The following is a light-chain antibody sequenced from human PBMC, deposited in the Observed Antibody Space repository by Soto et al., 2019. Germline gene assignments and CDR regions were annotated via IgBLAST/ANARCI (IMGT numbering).Light chain of an antibody. Sequence: IVLTQSPGTLSLSPGWSAALSCRASQSVSSNYLAWYQEKLGQAPRLLIYGASKRATGIPDRFSGSGSGTDFTLTISRLEPEDFAVYYCRQYGTSLGFPVGGGTKVDIK. CDR2: GAS. CDR3: RQYGTSLGFP. V-gene: IGKV3-20*01. J-gene: IGKJ4*01. CDR1: QSVSSNY.